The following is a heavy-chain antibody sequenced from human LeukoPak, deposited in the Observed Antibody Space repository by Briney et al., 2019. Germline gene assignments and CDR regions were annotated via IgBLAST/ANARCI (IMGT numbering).Heavy chain of an antibody. D-gene: IGHD2-21*01. J-gene: IGHJ2*01. CDR3: ARQIAGDPKSRYFDL. CDR1: GGSISSYY. Sequence: SETLPLTCTVSGGSISSYYWSWIRQPPGKGLEWIGYIHYSGSTNYNPSLKSRVTISVDTSKNQFSLKLSSVTAADTAVYYCARQIAGDPKSRYFDLWGRGTLVTVSS. V-gene: IGHV4-59*08. CDR2: IHYSGST.